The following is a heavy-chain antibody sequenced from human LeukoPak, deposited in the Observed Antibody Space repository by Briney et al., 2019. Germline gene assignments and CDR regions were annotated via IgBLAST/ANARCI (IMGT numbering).Heavy chain of an antibody. V-gene: IGHV4-59*01. Sequence: PSETLSLTCTVSGGSISSYYWSWIRQPPGKGLEWIGYIYYSGSTNYNPSLKSRVTISVDTSKNQFSLKLSSVTAADTAVYYCARAGYSSSWTKVDYWGQGTLVTVSS. J-gene: IGHJ4*02. CDR3: ARAGYSSSWTKVDY. CDR2: IYYSGST. D-gene: IGHD6-13*01. CDR1: GGSISSYY.